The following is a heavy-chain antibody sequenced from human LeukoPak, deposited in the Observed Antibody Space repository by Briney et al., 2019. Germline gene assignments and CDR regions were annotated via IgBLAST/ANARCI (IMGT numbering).Heavy chain of an antibody. J-gene: IGHJ4*02. CDR1: GDSVSSNSAA. CDR2: TYYRSKWSN. V-gene: IGHV6-1*01. D-gene: IGHD5-18*01. Sequence: SQTLSLTCVISGDSVSSNSAAWNWIRQSPSRGLEWLGRTYYRSKWSNDYAVSVKSRITINPDTSKNQFSLQLNSVTPEDTAVYYCARGRTQLWYRPYFDYWGQGTLVTVSS. CDR3: ARGRTQLWYRPYFDY.